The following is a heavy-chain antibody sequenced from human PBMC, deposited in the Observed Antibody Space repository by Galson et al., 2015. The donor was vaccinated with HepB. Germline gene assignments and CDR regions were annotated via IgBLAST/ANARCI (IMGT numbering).Heavy chain of an antibody. CDR3: ARGGLEWELPYTFDY. V-gene: IGHV4-38-2*02. CDR2: IYHSGST. Sequence: QVQLQESGPGLVKPSETLSLTCTVSGYSISSGYYWGWIRQPPGKGLEWIGSIYHSGSTYYNPSLKSRVTISVDTSKNQFSLKLSSVTAADTAVYYCARGGLEWELPYTFDYWGQGTLVTVSP. CDR1: GYSISSGYY. D-gene: IGHD1-26*01. J-gene: IGHJ4*02.